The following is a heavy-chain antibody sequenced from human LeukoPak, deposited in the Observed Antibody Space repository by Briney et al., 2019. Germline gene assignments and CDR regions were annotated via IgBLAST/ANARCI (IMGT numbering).Heavy chain of an antibody. V-gene: IGHV3-23*01. D-gene: IGHD4-17*01. J-gene: IGHJ3*02. CDR1: GFTFSSYA. CDR2: ISGSGVST. Sequence: GGSLRLPCAASGFTFSSYAMSWVRQAPGKGLEWVSAISGSGVSTFYADSVKGRFTISRDNSKNTLYLQINSLRAEDTAVYYCAKDRSDYGGYPPGAFDIWGQGTMVTVSP. CDR3: AKDRSDYGGYPPGAFDI.